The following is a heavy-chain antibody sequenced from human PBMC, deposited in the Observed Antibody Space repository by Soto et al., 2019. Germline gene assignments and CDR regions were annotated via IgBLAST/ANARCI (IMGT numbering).Heavy chain of an antibody. Sequence: SETLSLTCTVSGGSISSSSYYWGWIRQPPGKGLEWIGSIYYSGSTYYNPSLKSRVTISVDTSKNQFSLKLSSVTAADTAVYYCARHGTIFGVEDYYYYYYMDVWGKGTTVTV. CDR2: IYYSGST. D-gene: IGHD3-3*01. V-gene: IGHV4-39*01. CDR1: GGSISSSSYY. CDR3: ARHGTIFGVEDYYYYYYMDV. J-gene: IGHJ6*03.